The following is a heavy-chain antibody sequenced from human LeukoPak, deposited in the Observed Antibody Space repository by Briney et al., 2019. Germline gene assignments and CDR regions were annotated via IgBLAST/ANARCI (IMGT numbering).Heavy chain of an antibody. Sequence: SETLSLTCTVSGGSISSSSYYWGWIRQPPGKGLEWIGSIYYSGSTYYNPSLESRVTISVDTSKNQFSLKLSSVTAADTAVYYCARVTRVAAAGTGWGIDYWGQGTLVTVSS. CDR3: ARVTRVAAAGTGWGIDY. V-gene: IGHV4-39*01. D-gene: IGHD6-13*01. CDR1: GGSISSSSYY. J-gene: IGHJ4*02. CDR2: IYYSGST.